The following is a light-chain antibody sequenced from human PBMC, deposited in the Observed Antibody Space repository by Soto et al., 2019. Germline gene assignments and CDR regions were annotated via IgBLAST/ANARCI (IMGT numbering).Light chain of an antibody. V-gene: IGKV1-5*01. CDR1: QSISSW. Sequence: DIQMTQSPSTLSASVGDKDTITCRASQSISSWLARYQQKPGKAPKLLIFDASSLESGVPPRFSGSGSGTEFTITISSLQPDYFAIYYCQQYNSYPRTCGQGTKVDI. J-gene: IGKJ1*01. CDR2: DAS. CDR3: QQYNSYPRT.